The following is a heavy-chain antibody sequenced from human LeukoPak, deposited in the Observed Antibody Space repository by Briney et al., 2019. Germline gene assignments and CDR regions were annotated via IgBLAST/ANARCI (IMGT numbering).Heavy chain of an antibody. CDR2: ISWNSGSI. V-gene: IGHV3-9*01. J-gene: IGHJ4*02. Sequence: GGSLRLSCAASGFTFSSYAMHWVRQAPGKGLGWVSGISWNSGSIGYADSVKGRFTISRDNAKNSLYLQMNSLRAEDTALYYCAKSIGGSGSYYNSYFDYWGQGALVTVSS. D-gene: IGHD3-10*01. CDR3: AKSIGGSGSYYNSYFDY. CDR1: GFTFSSYA.